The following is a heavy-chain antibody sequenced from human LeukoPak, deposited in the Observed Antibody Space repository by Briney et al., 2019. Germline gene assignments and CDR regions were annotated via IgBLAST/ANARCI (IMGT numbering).Heavy chain of an antibody. CDR2: ISDSGGS. D-gene: IGHD3-16*01. V-gene: IGHV4-61*01. J-gene: IGHJ4*02. CDR1: GGSVSSGISY. Sequence: PSETLSLTCSVSGGSVSSGISYWSWIRQPPGEGLEWIAYISDSGGSDYNPSLRGRVTISLDTSKNQFSLKLSSVTAADTAVYYCARHWGAGTYYFDYWGQGTLVTVSS. CDR3: ARHWGAGTYYFDY.